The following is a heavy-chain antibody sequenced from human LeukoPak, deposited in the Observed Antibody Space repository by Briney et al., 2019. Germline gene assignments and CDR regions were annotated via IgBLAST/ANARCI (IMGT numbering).Heavy chain of an antibody. CDR2: ISGSGGST. CDR3: AKVGSGLGYSYVDH. V-gene: IGHV3-23*01. J-gene: IGHJ4*02. CDR1: GFTFSSYA. Sequence: GGSLRLSCAASGFTFSSYAMSWVRQAPGKGLEWVSAISGSGGSTYYADSVKGRFTISRDNSKNTLYLQMNSLRAEDTAVYYCAKVGSGLGYSYVDHWGQGTLVTVSS. D-gene: IGHD5-18*01.